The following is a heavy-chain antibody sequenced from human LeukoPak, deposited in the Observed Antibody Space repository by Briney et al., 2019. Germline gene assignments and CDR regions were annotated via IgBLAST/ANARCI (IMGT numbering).Heavy chain of an antibody. V-gene: IGHV1-8*01. J-gene: IGHJ3*02. Sequence: ASVKVSCKASGYTFTSYDINWVRQATGQGLEWMGWMNPNSGNTGYAQKFQGRVTMTRNTSISTAYMELSRLRSDDTAVYYCARGGYYNILTGYETADAFDIWGQGTMVTVSP. CDR1: GYTFTSYD. CDR3: ARGGYYNILTGYETADAFDI. CDR2: MNPNSGNT. D-gene: IGHD3-9*01.